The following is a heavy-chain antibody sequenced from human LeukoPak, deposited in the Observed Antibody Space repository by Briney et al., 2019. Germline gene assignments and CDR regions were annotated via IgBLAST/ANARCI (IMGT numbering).Heavy chain of an antibody. V-gene: IGHV4-59*01. CDR1: GGSISNYY. D-gene: IGHD2-2*01. CDR2: IYSSGST. Sequence: SETLSLTCTVSGGSISNYYWSWIRQPPGKGLVWIGYIYSSGSTNYNPSLKSRVTISVDTSKNQFSLKLDSVTAADTAVYYCARDRSRAPHCTSTSCPPFPQYYFDYWGQGTLVAVSS. J-gene: IGHJ4*02. CDR3: ARDRSRAPHCTSTSCPPFPQYYFDY.